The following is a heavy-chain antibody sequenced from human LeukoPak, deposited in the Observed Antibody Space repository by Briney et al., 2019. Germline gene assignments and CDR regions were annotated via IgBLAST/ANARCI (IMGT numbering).Heavy chain of an antibody. D-gene: IGHD3-22*01. CDR1: GYTFTGYY. J-gene: IGHJ5*02. CDR3: ARGDYYDSSGYYNWFDP. CDR2: INPNSGGT. Sequence: ASVKVSCKVSGYTFTGYYMHWVRQAPGQGLEWMGWINPNSGGTNYAQKLQGRVTMTTDTSTSTAYMELRSLRSDDTAAYYCARGDYYDSSGYYNWFDPWGQGTLVTVSS. V-gene: IGHV1-2*02.